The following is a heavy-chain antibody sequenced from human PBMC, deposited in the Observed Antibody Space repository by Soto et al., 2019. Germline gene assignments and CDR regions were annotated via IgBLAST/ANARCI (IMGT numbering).Heavy chain of an antibody. D-gene: IGHD2-21*02. CDR1: VGTVASSHW. J-gene: IGHJ5*02. Sequence: SETLSLTCVVSVGTVASSHWWSVVRQSPGGGLEWIGNVYHTGDTNFNPSLQSRVTISVDKSNNQFSLRLNSLTAADTAVYFCAREIVTAGGNNYFDPWGPGTLVTVSS. CDR2: VYHTGDT. V-gene: IGHV4-4*02. CDR3: AREIVTAGGNNYFDP.